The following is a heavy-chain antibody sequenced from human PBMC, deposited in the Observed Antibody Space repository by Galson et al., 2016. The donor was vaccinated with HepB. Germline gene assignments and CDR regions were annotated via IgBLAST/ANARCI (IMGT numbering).Heavy chain of an antibody. D-gene: IGHD3-3*01. J-gene: IGHJ2*01. CDR3: ASLRFKGFDL. CDR1: GFTVSSSY. CDR2: ISSGSSAI. Sequence: SLRLSCAASGFTVSSSYMSWVRQAPGKGLEWVSYISSGSSAIYYADSVKGRFTISRDNAKNSLYLQMNSLRAEDTAVYYCASLRFKGFDLWGRGTLVTVSS. V-gene: IGHV3-48*01.